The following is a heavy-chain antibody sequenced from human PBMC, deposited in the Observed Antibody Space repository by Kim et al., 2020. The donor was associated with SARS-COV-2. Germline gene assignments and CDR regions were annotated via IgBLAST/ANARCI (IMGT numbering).Heavy chain of an antibody. CDR3: AREGIGSGPLWFGESHRGYWYFDL. J-gene: IGHJ2*01. D-gene: IGHD3-10*01. Sequence: GGSLRLSCAASGFTVSSNYMSWVRQAPGKGLEWVSVIYSGGSTYYADSVKGRFTISRDNSKNTLYLQMNSLRAEDTAVYYCAREGIGSGPLWFGESHRGYWYFDLWGRGTLVTVSS. CDR1: GFTVSSNY. CDR2: IYSGGST. V-gene: IGHV3-53*01.